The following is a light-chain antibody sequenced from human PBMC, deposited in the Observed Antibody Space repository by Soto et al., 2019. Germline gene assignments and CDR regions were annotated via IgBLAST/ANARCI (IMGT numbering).Light chain of an antibody. CDR1: SSNIGGNT. CDR3: ATWDDCLSAYV. J-gene: IGLJ1*01. Sequence: QSVLTQPPSASGTPGQRVTFSCSGSSSNIGGNTVSWFQHLPRTAPKLLIFSNSQRPSGVPDRFSGAKSGTSASLAISGRQSEDEANYYCATWDDCLSAYVFGTGTKLTVL. V-gene: IGLV1-44*01. CDR2: SNS.